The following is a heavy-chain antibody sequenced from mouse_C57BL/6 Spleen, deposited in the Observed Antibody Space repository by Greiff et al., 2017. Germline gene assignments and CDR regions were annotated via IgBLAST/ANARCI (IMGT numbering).Heavy chain of an antibody. J-gene: IGHJ2*01. CDR1: GYAFSGDW. Sequence: VQLQQSGAELVKPGASVKISCKASGYAFSGDWMNWVKQRPGQGLEWIGQIYPGDGDTNSNGKFKGKATLTADTSSSTAYMQLSSLTSEDSAVYDGARYTDYYGSSPYYFAYWGQGTTLTVSS. D-gene: IGHD1-1*01. CDR3: ARYTDYYGSSPYYFAY. CDR2: IYPGDGDT. V-gene: IGHV1-80*01.